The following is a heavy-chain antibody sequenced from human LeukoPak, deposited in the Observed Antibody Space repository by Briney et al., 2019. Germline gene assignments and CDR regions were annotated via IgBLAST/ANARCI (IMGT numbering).Heavy chain of an antibody. J-gene: IGHJ4*02. V-gene: IGHV4-59*01. CDR3: ARDAAYYGGRYFDY. CDR2: IYYSGST. CDR1: GGSISSYY. D-gene: IGHD4-23*01. Sequence: SETLSLTCTDSGGSISSYYWSWIRQPPGKGLEWIGYIYYSGSTNYNPSLKSRVTISVDTSKNQFSLKLSSVTAADTAVYYCARDAAYYGGRYFDYWGQGTLVTVSS.